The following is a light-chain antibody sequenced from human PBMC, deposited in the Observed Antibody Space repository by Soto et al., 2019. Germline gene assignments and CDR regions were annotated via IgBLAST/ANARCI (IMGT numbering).Light chain of an antibody. CDR2: KAS. Sequence: DIQMTQSPSTLSASVGDRVTITCRASQSITIWLAWYQQKPGKAPNLLIYKASILESGVTSRFSGSGSGTEFTLTINSLQPDDFATYYCQQYSSYSWTFGQGTKVEIQ. CDR3: QQYSSYSWT. CDR1: QSITIW. V-gene: IGKV1-5*03. J-gene: IGKJ1*01.